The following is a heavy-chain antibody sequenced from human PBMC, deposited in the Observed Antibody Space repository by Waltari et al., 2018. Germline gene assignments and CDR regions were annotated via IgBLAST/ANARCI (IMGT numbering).Heavy chain of an antibody. CDR3: ARLRPYYPRYYYDSSGYLDY. Sequence: AEVKKPGESLKISCKGSGYSFTSYWIGWVRQMPGKGLGWMGIIYPGDSDTRYSPSFQGQVTISADKSISTAYLQWSSLKASDTAMYYCARLRPYYPRYYYDSSGYLDYWGQGTLVTVSS. V-gene: IGHV5-51*01. D-gene: IGHD3-22*01. J-gene: IGHJ4*02. CDR1: GYSFTSYW. CDR2: IYPGDSDT.